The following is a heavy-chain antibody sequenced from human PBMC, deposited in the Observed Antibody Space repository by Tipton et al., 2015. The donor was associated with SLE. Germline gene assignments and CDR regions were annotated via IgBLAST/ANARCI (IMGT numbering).Heavy chain of an antibody. CDR3: ARDRGSGISGTTRGYWFDP. D-gene: IGHD1-7*01. J-gene: IGHJ5*02. Sequence: TLSLTCTVSGGSINSYHWSWIRQPPGKGLEWIGYIYYSGSTNYNPSLKSRVTISVDTSKNQFSLKLTSVTAADTAVYYCARDRGSGISGTTRGYWFDPWGQGALVTVSS. CDR2: IYYSGST. V-gene: IGHV4-59*01. CDR1: GGSINSYH.